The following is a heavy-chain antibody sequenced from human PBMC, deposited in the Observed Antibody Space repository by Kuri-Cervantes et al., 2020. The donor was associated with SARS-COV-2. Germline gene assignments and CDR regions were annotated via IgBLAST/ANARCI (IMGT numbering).Heavy chain of an antibody. D-gene: IGHD1-1*01. Sequence: ASVKVSCKASGFTFASYDISWVRQAAGQGLEWMGWLNPDTGNTGNAKEFQGRVTMATDTSINTAYMEVSSLSFEDTALYYCARDSGDWNPDGLDIWGQGTMVTVSS. V-gene: IGHV1-8*01. CDR1: GFTFASYD. J-gene: IGHJ3*02. CDR3: ARDSGDWNPDGLDI. CDR2: LNPDTGNT.